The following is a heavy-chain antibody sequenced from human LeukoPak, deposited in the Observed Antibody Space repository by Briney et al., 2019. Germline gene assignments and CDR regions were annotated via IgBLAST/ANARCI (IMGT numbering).Heavy chain of an antibody. J-gene: IGHJ4*02. Sequence: ASVKVSCKASGYTLTGYYMYWVRQAPGQGLEWMGWLNPNSGGTNYAQKFQGRVTMTRDTSISTAYMEVSRLRSDDTAVYYCAVTTVTTDFEYWGQGTQVTVSS. D-gene: IGHD4-11*01. V-gene: IGHV1-2*02. CDR2: LNPNSGGT. CDR1: GYTLTGYY. CDR3: AVTTVTTDFEY.